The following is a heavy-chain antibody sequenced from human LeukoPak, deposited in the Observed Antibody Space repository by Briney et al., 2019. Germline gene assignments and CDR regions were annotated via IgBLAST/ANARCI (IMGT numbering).Heavy chain of an antibody. J-gene: IGHJ6*02. CDR1: GGSISSYY. D-gene: IGHD3-3*01. V-gene: IGHV4-59*01. Sequence: SETLSLTCTVSGGSISSYYWSWIRQPPGKGLEWIGYIYYSGSTNYNPSLKSRVTISVDTSKNQFSLKLSSVTAVDTAVYYCARGGSIYDFWSGYPGYYGMDVWGQGTTVTVSS. CDR2: IYYSGST. CDR3: ARGGSIYDFWSGYPGYYGMDV.